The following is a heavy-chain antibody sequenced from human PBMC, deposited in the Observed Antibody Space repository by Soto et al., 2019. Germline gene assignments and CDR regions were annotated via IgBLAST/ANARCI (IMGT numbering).Heavy chain of an antibody. CDR1: GYTFTSYG. D-gene: IGHD6-13*01. CDR2: INAANGDT. J-gene: IGHJ5*02. V-gene: IGHV1-3*01. Sequence: ASVKVSCKASGYTFTSYGIQWLRHAPGQRLEWMGWINAANGDTKYSPKFQGRVTITRDTSASTAYMELSSLRSEDTAVYYCVRRHVSATGIDWFDPWGQGTLVTVSS. CDR3: VRRHVSATGIDWFDP.